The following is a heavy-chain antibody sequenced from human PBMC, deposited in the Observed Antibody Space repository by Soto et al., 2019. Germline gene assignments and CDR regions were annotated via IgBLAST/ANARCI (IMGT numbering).Heavy chain of an antibody. CDR2: VGDSGAST. D-gene: IGHD1-26*01. CDR3: AKVVELNV. V-gene: IGHV3-23*01. Sequence: EVLLLESGGGLVQPGGSLRLSCEASGFSFSSFAMNWVRQAPGKGLEWVSAVGDSGASTYYADSVKGRFTISRDNSRNTLYLQLTSLGAEDSAVYYCAKVVELNVWGNGTTVTVSS. J-gene: IGHJ6*04. CDR1: GFSFSSFA.